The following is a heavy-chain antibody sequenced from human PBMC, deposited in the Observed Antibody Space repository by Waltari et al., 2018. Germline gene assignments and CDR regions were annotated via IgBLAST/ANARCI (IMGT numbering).Heavy chain of an antibody. Sequence: EVQLVESGGGLVEPGGSLRISCAASGFSFSSYDMHWVRQAPGKGWGWVSYIGSGGTAKFYSGSVQGRFTITRDNAKNSLYLQRNNLRAEDAALYYCAREYISSSGRVFDYWGQGTLVTVSS. J-gene: IGHJ4*02. D-gene: IGHD6-6*01. CDR2: IGSGGTAK. CDR1: GFSFSSYD. CDR3: AREYISSSGRVFDY. V-gene: IGHV3-48*03.